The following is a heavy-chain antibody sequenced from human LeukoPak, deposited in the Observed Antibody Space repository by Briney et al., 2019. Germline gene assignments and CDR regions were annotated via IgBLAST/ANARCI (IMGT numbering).Heavy chain of an antibody. Sequence: EGSLRLSCAASGFSFSTYSFSWVRQAPGKGLEWVSGISASGGDTFYADSVKGRFTISRDNSKNTLSLQMNSLRVEDTAIYYCAKDVRRCNGACTWGQGTLVTVSS. CDR2: ISASGGDT. V-gene: IGHV3-23*01. CDR3: AKDVRRCNGACT. CDR1: GFSFSTYS. J-gene: IGHJ5*02. D-gene: IGHD2-8*01.